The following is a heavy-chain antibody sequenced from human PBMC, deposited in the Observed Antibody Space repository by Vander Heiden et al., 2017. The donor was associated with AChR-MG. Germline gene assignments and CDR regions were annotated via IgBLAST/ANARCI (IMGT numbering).Heavy chain of an antibody. Sequence: QVQLQEPGPGLAKPSETLSLTCTATGGPISSYYWSWIRQPPGKGLEWIGYIYYSGSTNYNPSLKSRVTISVDTSKNQFSLKLSSVTAADTAVYYCAGSSGSYQYYYGMDVWGQGTTVTVSS. V-gene: IGHV4-59*01. CDR2: IYYSGST. D-gene: IGHD1-26*01. J-gene: IGHJ6*02. CDR1: GGPISSYY. CDR3: AGSSGSYQYYYGMDV.